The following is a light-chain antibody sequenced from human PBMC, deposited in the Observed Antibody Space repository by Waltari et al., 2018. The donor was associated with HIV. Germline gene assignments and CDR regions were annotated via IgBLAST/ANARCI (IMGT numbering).Light chain of an antibody. V-gene: IGKV3-15*01. J-gene: IGKJ2*01. CDR2: GAT. CDR1: QSVYTN. CDR3: HQYNNWPYT. Sequence: MMQSPDTLPVSPGEGVTHTGRASQSVYTNVAWYQQRPGQAPRLLIYGATNRAAGFPARFSGGGSGTEFTLTISSLQSEDFAVYFCHQYNNWPYTFGQGTKLDIK.